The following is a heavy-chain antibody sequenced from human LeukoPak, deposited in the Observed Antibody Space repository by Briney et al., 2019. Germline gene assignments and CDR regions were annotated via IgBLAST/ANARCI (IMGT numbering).Heavy chain of an antibody. CDR1: GGSISSYY. CDR3: ARVSGYDFWSGYYDGYFDY. D-gene: IGHD3-3*01. CDR2: IYTSGST. Sequence: SETLSLTCTVSGGSISSYYWSWIRQPAGKGLEWIGRIYTSGSTNYNPSLKSRVTISVDTSKNQFSLKLSSVTAADTAVYYCARVSGYDFWSGYYDGYFDYWGQGTLVTVSS. J-gene: IGHJ4*02. V-gene: IGHV4-4*07.